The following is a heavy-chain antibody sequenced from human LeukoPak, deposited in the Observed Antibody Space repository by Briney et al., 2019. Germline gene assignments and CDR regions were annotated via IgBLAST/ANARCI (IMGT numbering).Heavy chain of an antibody. CDR3: ARGLGYSYGYGIDY. J-gene: IGHJ4*02. D-gene: IGHD5-18*01. CDR1: GFTFGDTW. CDR2: IWYDGSNK. Sequence: GGSLRLSCAASGFTFGDTWMNWVRQAPGKGLEWVAIIWYDGSNKYHADSVKGRFTISRDNSKNTLYLQMNSLRAEDTALYYCARGLGYSYGYGIDYWGQGTLVTVSS. V-gene: IGHV3-33*01.